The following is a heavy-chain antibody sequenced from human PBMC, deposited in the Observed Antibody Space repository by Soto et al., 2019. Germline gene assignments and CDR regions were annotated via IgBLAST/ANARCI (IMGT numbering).Heavy chain of an antibody. CDR1: GFTFSNAW. CDR2: IKSKTDGGTT. Sequence: PGGSLRLSCAASGFTFSNAWMSWVRQAPGKGLEWVGRIKSKTDGGTTDYTAPVKGRFTISRDDSKNTQYLQMNSLKNEDTAVYYCTTSFHYYTLTGRTMDVWGKGTTVTVSS. D-gene: IGHD3-9*01. J-gene: IGHJ6*03. CDR3: TTSFHYYTLTGRTMDV. V-gene: IGHV3-15*01.